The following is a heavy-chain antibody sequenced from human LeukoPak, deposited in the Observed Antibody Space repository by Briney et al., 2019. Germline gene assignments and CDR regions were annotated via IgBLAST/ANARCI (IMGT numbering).Heavy chain of an antibody. Sequence: ASVKVSCKASGYTFTGYYMHWVRQAPGQGLEWMGWINPNSGGTNYAQKFQGRVTMTRDTSISTAYMELSRLRSDDTAVYYCARDPMKRYFDWSIDYWGQGTLVTVSS. D-gene: IGHD3-9*01. CDR3: ARDPMKRYFDWSIDY. CDR1: GYTFTGYY. J-gene: IGHJ4*02. CDR2: INPNSGGT. V-gene: IGHV1-2*02.